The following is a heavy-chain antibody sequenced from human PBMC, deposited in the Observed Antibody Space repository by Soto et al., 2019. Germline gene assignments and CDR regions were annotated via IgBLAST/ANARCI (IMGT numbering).Heavy chain of an antibody. CDR2: ISAYNGNT. D-gene: IGHD2-21*02. V-gene: IGHV1-18*04. CDR1: GYTFTSYG. J-gene: IGHJ4*02. CDR3: ARVHLAYCGGDCYSSTDY. Sequence: ASVKVSCKASGYTFTSYGISWVRQAPGQGLEWMGWISAYNGNTNYAQKLQGRVTMTTDTSTSTAYMELRSLRSDDTAVYYCARVHLAYCGGDCYSSTDYWGQGTLVTAPQ.